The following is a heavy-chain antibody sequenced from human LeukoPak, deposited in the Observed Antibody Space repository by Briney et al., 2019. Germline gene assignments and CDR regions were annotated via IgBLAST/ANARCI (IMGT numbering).Heavy chain of an antibody. J-gene: IGHJ4*02. D-gene: IGHD6-6*01. Sequence: PGGSLRLSCAASGFTFSSYSMNWVRQAPGKGLEWVSSISSSSSYIYYADSVKGRFTISRDNAKNSLYLHMNSLRAEDTAVYYCAREGYIAARPFDYWGQGTLVTVSS. CDR3: AREGYIAARPFDY. CDR1: GFTFSSYS. V-gene: IGHV3-21*01. CDR2: ISSSSSYI.